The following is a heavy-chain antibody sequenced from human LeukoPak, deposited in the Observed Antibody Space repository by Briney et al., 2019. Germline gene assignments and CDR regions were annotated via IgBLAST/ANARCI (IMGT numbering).Heavy chain of an antibody. D-gene: IGHD3-10*01. CDR2: ISSGSSYI. J-gene: IGHJ4*02. CDR1: GFTFSNYE. Sequence: PGGSLRLSCAASGFTFSNYEMNWVRQAPGKGLEWVSSISSGSSYIYYADSVKGRFTISRDNAKNSLYLQMNSLRAEDTAVYYCARAYGSGSYYRGSDSWGQGTLVTVSS. CDR3: ARAYGSGSYYRGSDS. V-gene: IGHV3-21*01.